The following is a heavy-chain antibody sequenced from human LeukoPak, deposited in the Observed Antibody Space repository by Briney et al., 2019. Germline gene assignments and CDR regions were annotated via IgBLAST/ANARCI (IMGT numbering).Heavy chain of an antibody. CDR3: SRDKSLGY. CDR1: GFTFSNAW. V-gene: IGHV3-49*04. Sequence: GGSLRLSCAASGFTFSNAWMSWVRQAPGKGLEWVGLIRSKAYGGTTEFAASVKGRFSISRDDSKSIAYLQMNSLETEDTAVYYCSRDKSLGYWGQGTLVTVSS. CDR2: IRSKAYGGTT. D-gene: IGHD3-10*01. J-gene: IGHJ4*02.